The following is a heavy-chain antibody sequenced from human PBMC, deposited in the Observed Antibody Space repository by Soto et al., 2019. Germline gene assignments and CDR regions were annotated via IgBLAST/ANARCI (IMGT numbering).Heavy chain of an antibody. Sequence: GGSLRLSCAASGFTFSSYSMNWVRQAPGKGLEWVSSISISSSYIYYADSVKGRFTISRDNAKNSLYLQMNSLRAEDTAVYYFPRDGDNRDHNLEYWGHGTLVTGSS. CDR3: PRDGDNRDHNLEY. J-gene: IGHJ4*01. CDR1: GFTFSSYS. V-gene: IGHV3-21*01. D-gene: IGHD1-1*01. CDR2: ISISSSYI.